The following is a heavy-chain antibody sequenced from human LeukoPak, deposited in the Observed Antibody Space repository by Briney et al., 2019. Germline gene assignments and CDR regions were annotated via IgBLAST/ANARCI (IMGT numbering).Heavy chain of an antibody. CDR2: INRSGST. Sequence: TETLLLTCAVYSGPLSDYLWTWIRQSPGKGLEWIGDINRSGSTKYNPSLKSRVTISVDTSKNQFSLRLSSVTAADTAVYYCAREGTTDSSTWYMSWFDPWGEGTLVTVSS. J-gene: IGHJ5*02. V-gene: IGHV4-34*01. D-gene: IGHD6-13*01. CDR3: AREGTTDSSTWYMSWFDP. CDR1: SGPLSDYL.